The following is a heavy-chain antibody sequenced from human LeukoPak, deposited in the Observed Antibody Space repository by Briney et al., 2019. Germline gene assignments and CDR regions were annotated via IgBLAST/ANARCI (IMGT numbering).Heavy chain of an antibody. V-gene: IGHV3-13*01. CDR3: ARGGPGAAAGTGYYGMDV. Sequence: GGSLRLSCVASEFSFKNYNMNWVRQAPGKGLEWVSAIGTAGDTYYPGSVKGRFTISRENAKNSLYLQMNSLRAGDTAVYYCARGGPGAAAGTGYYGMDVWGQGTTVTVSS. CDR1: EFSFKNYN. CDR2: IGTAGDT. J-gene: IGHJ6*02. D-gene: IGHD6-13*01.